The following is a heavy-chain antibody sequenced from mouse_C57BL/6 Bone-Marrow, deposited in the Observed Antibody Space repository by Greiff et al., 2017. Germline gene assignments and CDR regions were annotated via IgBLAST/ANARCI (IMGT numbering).Heavy chain of an antibody. V-gene: IGHV1-81*01. Sequence: QVQLQQSGAELARPGASVKLSCKASGYTFTSYGISWVKQRTGQGLEWIGEIYPRSGNTYSNEKFTGKATLTADKSSSTAYMELRSLTSEDSAVYACARKETTVVATDAMYYWGKGTSVTVSS. J-gene: IGHJ4*01. CDR3: ARKETTVVATDAMYY. D-gene: IGHD1-1*01. CDR2: IYPRSGNT. CDR1: GYTFTSYG.